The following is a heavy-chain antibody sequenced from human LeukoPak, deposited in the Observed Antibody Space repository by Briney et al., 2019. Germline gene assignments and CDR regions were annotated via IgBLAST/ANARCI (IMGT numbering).Heavy chain of an antibody. V-gene: IGHV4-59*08. J-gene: IGHJ3*02. D-gene: IGHD5-24*01. CDR2: VFHSGTT. CDR1: GDSLTIHF. CDR3: ARRMATVTDAFDI. Sequence: SETLSLTCNLSGDSLTIHFWRWIRQTPGKAREWIGYVFHSGTTNYSPSLKSRVTISLDTSKKQFYLRLASVSAADTAIYYCARRMATVTDAFDIWGRGTMVSVSS.